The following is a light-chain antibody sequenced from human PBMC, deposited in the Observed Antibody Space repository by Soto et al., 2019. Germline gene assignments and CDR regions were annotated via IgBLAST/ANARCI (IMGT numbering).Light chain of an antibody. CDR2: YAS. Sequence: EIMMTQSPATLSVSPGERATLSCRASQSVSNNLAWYQQKPGQAPRLLIYYASTRATGIPARFSGSGSGTEFTLTISSLQSEDFALYSCQQYNNWPPITFGQGTRLESK. CDR3: QQYNNWPPIT. CDR1: QSVSNN. J-gene: IGKJ5*01. V-gene: IGKV3-15*01.